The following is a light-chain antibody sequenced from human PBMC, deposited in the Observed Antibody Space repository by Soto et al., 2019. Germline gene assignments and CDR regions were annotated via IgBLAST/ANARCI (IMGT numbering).Light chain of an antibody. J-gene: IGLJ2*01. CDR2: DVS. CDR1: SSDVGGYNY. CDR3: CSYAGSYTCRTVV. V-gene: IGLV2-11*01. Sequence: QSVLTQPRSVSGSPGQSVTISCTGTSSDVGGYNYVSWYQQHPGKAPKLMIYDVSKRPSGVPDRFSGSKSGNTVSLTISGLQAEVEADYYCCSYAGSYTCRTVVFGGGTKVTVL.